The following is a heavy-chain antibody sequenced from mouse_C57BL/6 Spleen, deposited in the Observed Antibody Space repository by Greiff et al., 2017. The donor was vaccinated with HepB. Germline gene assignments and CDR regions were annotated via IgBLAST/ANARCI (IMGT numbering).Heavy chain of an antibody. D-gene: IGHD1-1*01. CDR2: IDPSDSYT. Sequence: VQLQQPGAELVKPGASVKLSCKASGYTFTSYWMQWVKQRPGQGLEWIGEIDPSDSYTNYNQNFKGKATLTVDTSSSTAYMQLSSLTSEDSAVYYCARATTVVARGYYAMDYWGQGTSVTVSS. J-gene: IGHJ4*01. CDR3: ARATTVVARGYYAMDY. V-gene: IGHV1-50*01. CDR1: GYTFTSYW.